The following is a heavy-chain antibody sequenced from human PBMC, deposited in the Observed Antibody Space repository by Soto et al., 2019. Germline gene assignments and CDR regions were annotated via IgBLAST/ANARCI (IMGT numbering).Heavy chain of an antibody. CDR3: ARGDLANFDY. Sequence: GASVKVSCKASGCTFGSQGIAWVRQAPGQGLEWMGGLIAMLGTPTYARKVQGRATITADESLTSSYLELRSLSSEDTAVYFCARGDLANFDYWGQGTVVTVSS. V-gene: IGHV1-69*13. CDR2: LIAMLGTP. CDR1: GCTFGSQG. J-gene: IGHJ4*02.